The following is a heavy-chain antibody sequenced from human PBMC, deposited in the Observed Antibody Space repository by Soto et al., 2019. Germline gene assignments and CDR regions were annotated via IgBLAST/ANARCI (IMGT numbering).Heavy chain of an antibody. V-gene: IGHV4-34*01. CDR2: INHSGST. CDR3: VYRRARLPPSI. CDR1: GGSFSGYD. Sequence: ETLSRTCAVYGGSFSGYDWSWIRTPPGKGLEWIGEINHSGSTNYNPSLKSRVTISVDTSKNQFSLKLSSGTAADTAVYYCVYRRARLPPSIGGQEPLVTVS. D-gene: IGHD6-25*01. J-gene: IGHJ4*02.